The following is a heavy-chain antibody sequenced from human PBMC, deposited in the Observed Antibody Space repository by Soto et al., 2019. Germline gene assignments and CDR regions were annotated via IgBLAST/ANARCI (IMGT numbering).Heavy chain of an antibody. Sequence: QVQLVQSGAEVKKPGASVKVSCKASGYTFSTYYLHWVRQAPGQGLEWMGIIHPSGGSTTYAQKFQGRVTMTRDTSTSTVFMELSSLRSEDTAVYYCARGGHIAVVTASFDYWGQGTLVTVSS. J-gene: IGHJ4*02. CDR2: IHPSGGST. D-gene: IGHD2-21*02. CDR1: GYTFSTYY. V-gene: IGHV1-46*03. CDR3: ARGGHIAVVTASFDY.